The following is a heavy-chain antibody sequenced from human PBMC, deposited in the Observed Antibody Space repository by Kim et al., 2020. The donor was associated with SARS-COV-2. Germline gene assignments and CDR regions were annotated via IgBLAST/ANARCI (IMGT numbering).Heavy chain of an antibody. Sequence: SPKSRVTISVDTSKNQFSLKLSSVTAADTAVYYCARVSEIWFGEDGMDVWGQGTTVTVSS. CDR3: ARVSEIWFGEDGMDV. J-gene: IGHJ6*02. V-gene: IGHV4-59*01. D-gene: IGHD3-10*01.